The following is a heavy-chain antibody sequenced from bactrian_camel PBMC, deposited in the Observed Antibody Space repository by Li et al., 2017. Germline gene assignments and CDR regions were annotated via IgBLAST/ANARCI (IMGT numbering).Heavy chain of an antibody. D-gene: IGHD1*01. Sequence: HVQLVESGGGAVQAGGSLRLSCSANRSTYDSNCMAWFRQDPGKEREGVASIFRGRRQGDTFYADSVKGRFTISLDDAQRTTYLQMNGLKVEDTAMYYCAASRLGSTINWRYERRWGYWGQGTQVTVS. CDR3: AASRLGSTINWRYERRWGY. CDR1: RSTYDSNC. J-gene: IGHJ4*01. CDR2: IFRGRRQGDT. V-gene: IGHV3S63*01.